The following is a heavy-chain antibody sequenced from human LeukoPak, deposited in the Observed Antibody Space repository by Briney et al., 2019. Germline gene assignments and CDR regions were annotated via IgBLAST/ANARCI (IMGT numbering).Heavy chain of an antibody. J-gene: IGHJ4*02. V-gene: IGHV4-34*01. D-gene: IGHD3-9*01. CDR1: GGSFSGYY. CDR3: ARGVASPILRYFDWLLYPSFDY. Sequence: SETLSLTCAVYGGSFSGYYWSWIRQPPGKGLEWIGEINHSGSTNYNPSLKSRVTISVDTSKNQFSLKLSSVTAGDTAVYYCARGVASPILRYFDWLLYPSFDYWGQGTLVTVSS. CDR2: INHSGST.